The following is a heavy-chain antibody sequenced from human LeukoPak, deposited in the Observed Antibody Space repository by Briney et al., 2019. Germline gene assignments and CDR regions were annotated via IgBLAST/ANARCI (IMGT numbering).Heavy chain of an antibody. CDR2: ISGSGGST. CDR3: AKDRSCTNDICHGDFDY. CDR1: GFTFSSYA. J-gene: IGHJ4*02. D-gene: IGHD2-8*01. Sequence: GGSLRLSCAASGFTFSSYAVSWVRQAPGKGLEWVSSISGSGGSTYSADSVKGRFTISRDNSKNTLYLQMNSLRAEDTALYYCAKDRSCTNDICHGDFDYWGQGTLVTVTS. V-gene: IGHV3-23*01.